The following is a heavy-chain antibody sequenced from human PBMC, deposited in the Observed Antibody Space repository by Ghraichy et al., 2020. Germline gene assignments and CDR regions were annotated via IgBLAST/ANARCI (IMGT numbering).Heavy chain of an antibody. D-gene: IGHD6-19*01. CDR2: TYFRSKWFS. CDR1: GDSVSSNSAA. Sequence: SQTLSLTCAISGDSVSSNSAAWNWIRQSPSRGLEWLGRTYFRSKWFSHYTASVKSQITINPDTSKNQFSLQLNSVTPEDTAVYYCASDTSGRSGDYFDYWGQGTLVTVSS. V-gene: IGHV6-1*01. CDR3: ASDTSGRSGDYFDY. J-gene: IGHJ4*02.